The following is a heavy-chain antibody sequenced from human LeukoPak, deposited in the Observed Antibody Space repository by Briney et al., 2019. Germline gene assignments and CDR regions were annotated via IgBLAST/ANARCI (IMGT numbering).Heavy chain of an antibody. J-gene: IGHJ4*02. CDR3: ARVYYDSSGLAQFDY. CDR1: GGSISSGDYY. V-gene: IGHV4-30-4*01. CDR2: ISYSGNT. Sequence: SQTLSLTCAVSGGSISSGDYYWSWIRQPPGKGLEWIGYISYSGNTYYNPSLKSRVTISVDTSKNQFSLKLSSVAAADTAVYFCARVYYDSSGLAQFDYWGQGTLVTVSS. D-gene: IGHD3-22*01.